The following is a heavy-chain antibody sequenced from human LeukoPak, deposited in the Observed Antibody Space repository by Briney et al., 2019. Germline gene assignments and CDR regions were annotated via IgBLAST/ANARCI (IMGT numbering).Heavy chain of an antibody. V-gene: IGHV3-23*01. J-gene: IGHJ4*02. CDR3: AKHWEMRELPTSFDY. CDR1: GFTFSSYA. D-gene: IGHD1-26*01. Sequence: GGSLRLSCVASGFTFSSYAMSWVRQAPGKGLEWVSAISGSGGGTYYADSVKGRLTISRDNSKNTLYLQMNSLRAEDTAVYYCAKHWEMRELPTSFDYWGQGTLVTVSS. CDR2: ISGSGGGT.